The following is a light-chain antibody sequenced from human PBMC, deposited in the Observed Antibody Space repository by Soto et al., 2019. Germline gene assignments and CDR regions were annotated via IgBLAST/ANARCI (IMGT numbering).Light chain of an antibody. CDR3: QAWDRSTAV. J-gene: IGLJ2*01. V-gene: IGLV3-1*01. Sequence: SYELTQPPSVSVSPGQTATITCSGDKLGDKYACWYQQKPGQSPVLVIYQDNKRPSGIPERYSGSNSGNTATLTISGTQAMDEADYYCQAWDRSTAVFGGGTKVTVL. CDR2: QDN. CDR1: KLGDKY.